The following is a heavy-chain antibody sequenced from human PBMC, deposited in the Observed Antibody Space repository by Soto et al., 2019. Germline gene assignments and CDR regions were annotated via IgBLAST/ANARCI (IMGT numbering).Heavy chain of an antibody. J-gene: IGHJ6*02. Sequence: QVHLVESGGGVVQPGRSPRLSYVASGFTFSNYGMHWVRQAPGKGLEWVAVISYDGSNKYYADSVKGRFTISRDNSKNTLYLQMTSLRTEDTALYYCAKLDEGGLQYAYYAMDVWGQGTTVTVSS. CDR3: AKLDEGGLQYAYYAMDV. D-gene: IGHD2-15*01. V-gene: IGHV3-30*18. CDR2: ISYDGSNK. CDR1: GFTFSNYG.